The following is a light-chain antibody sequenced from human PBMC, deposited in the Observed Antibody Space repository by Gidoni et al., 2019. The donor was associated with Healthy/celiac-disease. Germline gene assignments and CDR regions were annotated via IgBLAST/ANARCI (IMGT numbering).Light chain of an antibody. J-gene: IGKJ1*01. Sequence: DIQMTQSPSSLSASVGDRVTITCRASQSISSYLNWYQQKPGKAPKLLIYAASSLQSGVPSRFSGSGSGTDFTLTISSRQPEDFATYYGQQSYSTPRTFXXXTKVEIK. CDR1: QSISSY. CDR2: AAS. V-gene: IGKV1-39*01. CDR3: QQSYSTPRT.